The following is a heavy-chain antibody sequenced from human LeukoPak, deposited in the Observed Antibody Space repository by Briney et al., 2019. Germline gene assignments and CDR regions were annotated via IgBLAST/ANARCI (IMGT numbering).Heavy chain of an antibody. CDR2: IYHSGST. V-gene: IGHV4-38-2*02. CDR3: ARGDGGYDWGGYYYYYYMDV. J-gene: IGHJ6*03. Sequence: SETLSLTCTVSGYSISSGYYWGWIRQPPGKGLEWIGRIYHSGSTYYNPSLKSRVTISVDTSKNQFSLKMSSVTAADTAGYYWARGDGGYDWGGYYYYYYMDVWGKGTTVTVSS. CDR1: GYSISSGYY. D-gene: IGHD5-12*01.